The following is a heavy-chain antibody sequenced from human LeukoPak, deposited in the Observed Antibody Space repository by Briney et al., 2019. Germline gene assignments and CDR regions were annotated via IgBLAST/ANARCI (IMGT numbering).Heavy chain of an antibody. V-gene: IGHV3-33*01. CDR2: IWYDGSNK. CDR3: ARDGTVVNFDY. D-gene: IGHD4-23*01. CDR1: GLTFSSYG. J-gene: IGHJ4*02. Sequence: GRSLRLSCAASGLTFSSYGMHWVRQAPGKGLEWVAVIWYDGSNKYYADSVKGRFTISRDNSKNTLYLQMNSLRAEDTAVYYCARDGTVVNFDYWGQGTLVTVSS.